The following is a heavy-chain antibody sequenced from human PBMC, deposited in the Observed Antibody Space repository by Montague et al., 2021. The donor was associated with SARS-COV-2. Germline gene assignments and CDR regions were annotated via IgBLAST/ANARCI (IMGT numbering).Heavy chain of an antibody. V-gene: IGHV3-13*04. J-gene: IGHJ4*02. CDR1: GFSFRSYD. CDR2: IATTGDT. Sequence: SLRRSCPASGFSFRSYDFHWVRRATGKGLEWVSGIATTGDTYYLGSVKGRFTTSREDAKNSLYLQVNSLRAGDTAVYYCTRGDVLTGQGFDYWGQGTLVTVSS. CDR3: TRGDVLTGQGFDY. D-gene: IGHD3-9*01.